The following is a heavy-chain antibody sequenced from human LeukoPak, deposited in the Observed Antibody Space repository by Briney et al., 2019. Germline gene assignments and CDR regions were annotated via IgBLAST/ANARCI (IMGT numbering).Heavy chain of an antibody. CDR2: IIPIFGTA. CDR1: GGTFSSYA. J-gene: IGHJ4*02. CDR3: ASSASVIAARSMYY. D-gene: IGHD6-6*01. Sequence: SVKVSCKASGGTFSSYAISWVRQAPGQGLEWVGRIIPIFGTANYAQKFQGRVTITTDESTSTAYMELSSLRSEDTAVYYCASSASVIAARSMYYWGQGTLVTVSS. V-gene: IGHV1-69*05.